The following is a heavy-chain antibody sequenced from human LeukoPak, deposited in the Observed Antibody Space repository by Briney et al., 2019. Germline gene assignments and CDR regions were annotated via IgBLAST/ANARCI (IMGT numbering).Heavy chain of an antibody. CDR1: GFTFSSYA. V-gene: IGHV3-23*01. D-gene: IGHD3-22*01. CDR2: ISGSGGST. CDR3: AKDKDSIGYLPVFDY. Sequence: GGSLRLSCAASGFTFSSYAMSWVRQAPGKGLEWVSAISGSGGSTYYADFVKGRFTISRDNSKNTLYLQMNSLRAEDTALYYCAKDKDSIGYLPVFDYWGQGILVTVSS. J-gene: IGHJ4*02.